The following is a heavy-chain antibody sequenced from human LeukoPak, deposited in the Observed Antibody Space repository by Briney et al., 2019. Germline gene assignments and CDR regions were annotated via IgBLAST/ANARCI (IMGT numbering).Heavy chain of an antibody. J-gene: IGHJ4*02. CDR1: GGTFSSYA. D-gene: IGHD2-2*01. V-gene: IGHV1-69*06. Sequence: SVKVSCKASGGTFSSYAISWVRQAPGQGLEWMGGIIPIFGTENYAQKFQGRVTITADKSTSTAYMELSSLRSEDTAVYYCARGGYCSSTSCYPYFDYWGQGTLVTVSS. CDR2: IIPIFGTE. CDR3: ARGGYCSSTSCYPYFDY.